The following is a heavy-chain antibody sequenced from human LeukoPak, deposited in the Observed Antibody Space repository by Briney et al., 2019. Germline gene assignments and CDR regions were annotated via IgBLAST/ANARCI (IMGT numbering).Heavy chain of an antibody. CDR3: ATGPDIVVVSDAFDI. CDR2: FDPEDGET. CDR1: GYTLTELS. Sequence: GASVKVSCKVSGYTLTELSMHWVRQAPGKGLEWMGGFDPEDGETIYAQKFQGRVTMTEDTSTDTAYMELSSLRSEDTAVYYCATGPDIVVVSDAFDIWGQGTMVTVSS. D-gene: IGHD2-2*01. J-gene: IGHJ3*02. V-gene: IGHV1-24*01.